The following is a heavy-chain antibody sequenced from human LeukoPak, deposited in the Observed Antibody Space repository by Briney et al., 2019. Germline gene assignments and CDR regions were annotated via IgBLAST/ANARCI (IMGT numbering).Heavy chain of an antibody. D-gene: IGHD3-22*01. Sequence: GGSLRLSCAASGFTFDDLALSWVRQAPGKGLEWVSGINWNGGRTRYVDSVKGRFTISRDNARNSLYLQMNSLRAEDTAFYYCARVRGYYDNTYYFDHWGQGTLVTVSS. J-gene: IGHJ4*02. CDR2: INWNGGRT. CDR1: GFTFDDLA. V-gene: IGHV3-20*04. CDR3: ARVRGYYDNTYYFDH.